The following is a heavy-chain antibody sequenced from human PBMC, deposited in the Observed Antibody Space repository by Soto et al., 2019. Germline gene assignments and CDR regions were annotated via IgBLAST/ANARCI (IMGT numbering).Heavy chain of an antibody. CDR2: MRSKGNNYAT. V-gene: IGHV3-73*01. CDR3: GSSSSGWYLDY. J-gene: IGHJ4*02. D-gene: IGHD6-19*01. Sequence: EVQLVASGGGMVQPGGSLKLSCTASGFTFSVSAVLWVRQASGKGLEWLGRMRSKGNNYATAYAASVKGRIIISRDDSKNMAYLQMDRLKPEDPAVYYCGSSSSGWYLDYWGQGTLGTVYS. CDR1: GFTFSVSA.